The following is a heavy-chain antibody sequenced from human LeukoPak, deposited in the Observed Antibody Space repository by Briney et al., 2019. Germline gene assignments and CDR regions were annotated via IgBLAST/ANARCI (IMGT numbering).Heavy chain of an antibody. CDR2: MNPNSGDT. V-gene: IGHV1-8*02. Sequence: ASVKVSCKASGYTFTSYGINWVRQATGQGLEWMGWMNPNSGDTHFAQKFQGRVTFTRDTSISTAYMAMSRLRSDDTAVFYCARGSRYHDWLSPLDSWGQGTLVTVSS. J-gene: IGHJ4*02. CDR1: GYTFTSYG. CDR3: ARGSRYHDWLSPLDS. D-gene: IGHD3-9*01.